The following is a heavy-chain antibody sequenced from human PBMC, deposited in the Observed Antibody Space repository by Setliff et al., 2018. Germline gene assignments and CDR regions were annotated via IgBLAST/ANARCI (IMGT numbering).Heavy chain of an antibody. J-gene: IGHJ2*01. V-gene: IGHV4-39*07. D-gene: IGHD6-6*01. CDR1: GDSINNVDLY. CDR2: IYYDGTI. Sequence: PSETLSLTCTVSGDSINNVDLYWGWIRQPPGKGPEWLGTIYYDGTIHYSPSLESRVTISVDTTKNQFSLRLTSVTAADTAVYYCARNPASFQYSFDHWGRGTLVTVSS. CDR3: ARNPASFQYSFDH.